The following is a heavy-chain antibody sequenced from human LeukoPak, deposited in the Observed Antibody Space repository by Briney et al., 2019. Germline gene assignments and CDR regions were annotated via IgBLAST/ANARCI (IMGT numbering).Heavy chain of an antibody. CDR1: GGSISSYY. CDR2: IYYSGST. D-gene: IGHD6-13*01. J-gene: IGHJ4*02. Sequence: SETLSLTCTVSGGSISSYYWSWIRQPPGKGLEWIGYIYYSGSTNYNPSLKSRVTISVDTSKNQFSLKLSSVTAADTAVYYCARDESSSWYVYWGQGTLVTVSS. V-gene: IGHV4-59*01. CDR3: ARDESSSWYVY.